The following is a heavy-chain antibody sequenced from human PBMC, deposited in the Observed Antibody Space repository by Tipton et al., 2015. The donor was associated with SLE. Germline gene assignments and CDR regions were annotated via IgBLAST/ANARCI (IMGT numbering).Heavy chain of an antibody. CDR1: GGSISSGGYY. CDR3: ARSLWVDKDFAGDPAAVRFRAFDM. CDR2: IYTSGST. Sequence: TLSLTCTVSGGSISSGGYYWSWIRQPAGKGLEWIGRIYTSGSTKYNPSLKSRVTISVDTSKNQFYLKLRSVTAADTAVYFCARSLWVDKDFAGDPAAVRFRAFDMWGQGTMFTVSS. V-gene: IGHV4-61*02. J-gene: IGHJ3*02. D-gene: IGHD2-2*02.